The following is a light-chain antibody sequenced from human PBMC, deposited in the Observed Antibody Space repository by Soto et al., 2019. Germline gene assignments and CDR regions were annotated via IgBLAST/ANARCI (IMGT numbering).Light chain of an antibody. Sequence: EIVFTQSPGTLSLSPGERATLSCRASQSVTNNNLAWYQQKPGQAPRLLIYGASSRATGIPDRFSGSGSGTDFTLTVSRLEPEDFALYFCQHSGTSLRVTFGPGTKVDIK. CDR2: GAS. V-gene: IGKV3-20*01. CDR3: QHSGTSLRVT. J-gene: IGKJ3*01. CDR1: QSVTNNN.